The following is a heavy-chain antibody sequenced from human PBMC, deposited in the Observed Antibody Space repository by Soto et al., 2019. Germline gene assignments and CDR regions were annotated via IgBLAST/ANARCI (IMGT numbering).Heavy chain of an antibody. CDR3: ARDPYHLAVAGYFDY. V-gene: IGHV3-30-3*01. CDR2: ISYDGSNK. D-gene: IGHD6-19*01. J-gene: IGHJ4*02. CDR1: GFTFSSYA. Sequence: QVQLVESGGGVVQPGRSLRLSCAASGFTFSSYAMHWVRQAPGKGLEWVAVISYDGSNKYYADSVKGRFTISRDNSKNTLYLQMNSLRAEDTAVYYCARDPYHLAVAGYFDYWGQGTLVTVSS.